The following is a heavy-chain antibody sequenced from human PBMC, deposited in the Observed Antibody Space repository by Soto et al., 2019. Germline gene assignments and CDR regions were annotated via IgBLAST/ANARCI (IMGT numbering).Heavy chain of an antibody. CDR1: DGSSNNYY. CDR2: INHSGST. V-gene: IGHV4-34*01. D-gene: IGHD3-10*01. Sequence: SETLSLTCAVYDGSSNNYYWSWIRQPPGKGLEWIGEINHSGSTNYNASLKSRVTISEDTSKKQFSLELRFVTAADTAVYYCARGGLIRGVLYYWGQATLVTVSS. J-gene: IGHJ4*02. CDR3: ARGGLIRGVLYY.